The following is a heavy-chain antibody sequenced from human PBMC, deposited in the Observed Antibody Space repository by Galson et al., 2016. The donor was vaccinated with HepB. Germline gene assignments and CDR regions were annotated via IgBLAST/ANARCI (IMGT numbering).Heavy chain of an antibody. Sequence: SLRLSCAASGFIFSKYVMSWVRQAPGKGLEWVSVTSDSGHSTYYAESVKGRFTIPRDNSKNTLYLQMNRLRVEDTAVYYFARASGYSKSWFNIWGQGTLVTVSS. CDR3: ARASGYSKSWFNI. CDR1: GFIFSKYV. D-gene: IGHD1-26*01. CDR2: TSDSGHST. J-gene: IGHJ5*02. V-gene: IGHV3-23*01.